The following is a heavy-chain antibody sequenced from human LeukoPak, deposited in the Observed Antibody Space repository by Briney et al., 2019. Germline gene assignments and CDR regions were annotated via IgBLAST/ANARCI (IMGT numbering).Heavy chain of an antibody. Sequence: ASVKVSCKTSGYTLSEFFMHWVRQAPGQGLEWMGRINPKSGGTNFAQKFQGRVTVTRDTTNSVVYMELTSLTSDDTAVYSCARGRTTTDHWGQGTLVTVSS. CDR1: GYTLSEFF. CDR3: ARGRTTTDH. V-gene: IGHV1-2*06. CDR2: INPKSGGT. D-gene: IGHD1-1*01. J-gene: IGHJ4*02.